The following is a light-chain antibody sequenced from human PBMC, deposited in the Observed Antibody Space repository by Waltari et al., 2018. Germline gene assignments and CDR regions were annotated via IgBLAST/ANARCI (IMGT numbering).Light chain of an antibody. CDR1: QNINSY. CDR3: HQRSNWPLT. V-gene: IGKV3-11*01. CDR2: DAS. J-gene: IGKJ4*01. Sequence: EIVLTQSPATLSLSPGDGATLSCRASQNINSYLVWYHQKPGQATRLLIYDASNRATGVPDRFSGSGSGTDFTLTISTLEPEDFALYYCHQRSNWPLTFGGGTKLEIK.